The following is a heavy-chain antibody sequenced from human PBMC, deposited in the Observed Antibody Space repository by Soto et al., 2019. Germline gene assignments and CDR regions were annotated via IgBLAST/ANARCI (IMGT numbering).Heavy chain of an antibody. CDR1: GFTFRTYA. CDR2: ITYDGSTK. D-gene: IGHD3-3*01. CDR3: ANGSTNFGLIDY. V-gene: IGHV3-30-3*01. J-gene: IGHJ4*02. Sequence: PGGSLRLSCAASGFTFRTYAMHWVRQAPGKGLEWVSVITYDGSTKYYADSMKGRFTISRDNSKNTLHLQVNSLRAEDTAVYYCANGSTNFGLIDYWGQGTMVTVSS.